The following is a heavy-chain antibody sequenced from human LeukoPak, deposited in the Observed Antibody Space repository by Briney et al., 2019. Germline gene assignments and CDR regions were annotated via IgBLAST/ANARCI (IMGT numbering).Heavy chain of an antibody. D-gene: IGHD3-3*01. J-gene: IGHJ5*02. CDR2: IYYSGST. CDR1: GASISSYY. Sequence: SETLSLTCAVSGASISSYYWSWIRRPPGKGLEWIGYIYYSGSTNYNPSLKSRVTISVDTSKNQFSLKLSSVTAADTAVYYCARGGYDFWSGSKNWFDRWGQGTLVTVSS. V-gene: IGHV4-59*01. CDR3: ARGGYDFWSGSKNWFDR.